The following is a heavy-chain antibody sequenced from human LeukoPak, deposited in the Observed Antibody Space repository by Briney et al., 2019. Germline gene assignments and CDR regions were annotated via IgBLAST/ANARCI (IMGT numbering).Heavy chain of an antibody. Sequence: PGGSLRLSCAASGFTFSSYAMSGVRQAPGKGLEWVSGISGSGGSTHYADSVKGRFTISRDNSKNTLYLQMNSLRAEDTAVYYCAKEKGYDSSGYFDYWGQGTLVTVSS. V-gene: IGHV3-23*01. CDR3: AKEKGYDSSGYFDY. D-gene: IGHD3-22*01. CDR1: GFTFSSYA. J-gene: IGHJ4*02. CDR2: ISGSGGST.